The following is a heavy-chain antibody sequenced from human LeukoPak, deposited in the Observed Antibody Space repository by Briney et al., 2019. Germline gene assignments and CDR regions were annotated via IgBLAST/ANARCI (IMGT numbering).Heavy chain of an antibody. CDR1: GFTFNTYS. J-gene: IGHJ4*02. V-gene: IGHV3-21*01. CDR2: ITSHSSYI. CDR3: AREDYYDSSGYVTIDY. D-gene: IGHD3-22*01. Sequence: GGSLRLSCAASGFTFNTYSMIWVRQAPGKGLEWVSSITSHSSYISYADSVKGRFTLSRDNAKNSLYLQMNSLRAEDTAVYYCAREDYYDSSGYVTIDYWGQGTLVTVSS.